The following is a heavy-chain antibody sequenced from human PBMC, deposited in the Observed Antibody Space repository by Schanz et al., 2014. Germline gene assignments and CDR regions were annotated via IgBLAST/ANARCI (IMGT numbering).Heavy chain of an antibody. D-gene: IGHD2-2*01. CDR2: INPIGGST. Sequence: QVQLVQSGPEVKEPGASVKVSCEASRSTFNTYGLNWVRQAPGQGLEWMGIINPIGGSTTYAQKFRGAVTLTTDTATDTAYLELTSLRSEDAAVYYYARAPTAYRSDTSCLGTRFDYWGQGTLVTVSS. J-gene: IGHJ4*02. V-gene: IGHV1-46*02. CDR1: RSTFNTYG. CDR3: ARAPTAYRSDTSCLGTRFDY.